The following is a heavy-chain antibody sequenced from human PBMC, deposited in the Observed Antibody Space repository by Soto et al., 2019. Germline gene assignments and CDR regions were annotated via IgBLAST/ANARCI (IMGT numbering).Heavy chain of an antibody. Sequence: GGSLRLSCTASGFTFGDYAMSWVRQAPGKGLEWVGFIRSKAYGGTTEYAASVKGRFTISRDDSKSIAYLQMNSLKTEDTAVYDCRGYFDWLLWNYYYGMDVWGQGTTVTVSS. D-gene: IGHD3-9*01. CDR1: GFTFGDYA. CDR2: IRSKAYGGTT. V-gene: IGHV3-49*04. CDR3: RGYFDWLLWNYYYGMDV. J-gene: IGHJ6*02.